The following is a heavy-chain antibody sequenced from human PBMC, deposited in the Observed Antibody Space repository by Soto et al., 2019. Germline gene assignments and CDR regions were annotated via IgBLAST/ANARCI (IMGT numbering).Heavy chain of an antibody. CDR3: ARVSGVVVVPAAASTSPSFGLDA. V-gene: IGHV4-4*07. Sequence: QVHLQESGPGLVKPSETLSLTCSVSGDSISSYFWSWVRQPAGKGLEWIGRMYITGSSDYNPSLKSRVTMSHDTSKNQVSLEVRSVTAADTAVYYCARVSGVVVVPAAASTSPSFGLDAWGQGTSVTVSS. J-gene: IGHJ6*02. D-gene: IGHD2-2*01. CDR2: MYITGSS. CDR1: GDSISSYF.